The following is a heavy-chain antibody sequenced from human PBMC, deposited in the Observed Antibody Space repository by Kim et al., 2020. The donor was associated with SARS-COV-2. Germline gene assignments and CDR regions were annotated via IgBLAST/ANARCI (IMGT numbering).Heavy chain of an antibody. CDR1: GYSFSNYG. CDR3: ARSIVVAAAADS. D-gene: IGHD2-2*01. J-gene: IGHJ4*02. CDR2: ISGYNGHT. Sequence: ASVKVSCKASGYSFSNYGFTWVRQAPEQGLEWMGWISGYNGHTTYAQKFQGRVTMTTDTSTSTAYMELRSQTSDDTAMYYCARSIVVAAAADSWGQGTLVTVSS. V-gene: IGHV1-18*01.